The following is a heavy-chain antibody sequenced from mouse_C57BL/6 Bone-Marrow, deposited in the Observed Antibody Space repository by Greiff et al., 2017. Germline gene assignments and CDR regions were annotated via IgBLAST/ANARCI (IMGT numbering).Heavy chain of an antibody. J-gene: IGHJ1*03. V-gene: IGHV1-69*01. Sequence: QVQLQQPGAELVMPGASVKLSCKASGYTFTSYWMHWVKQRPGQGLEWIGEIDPSDSYTNYNQKFKGKSTLTVDKSSSTAYMQLSSLTSEDSAVYYCAREGGIRNWYFDVWGIGTTVTVSS. CDR3: AREGGIRNWYFDV. CDR1: GYTFTSYW. CDR2: IDPSDSYT.